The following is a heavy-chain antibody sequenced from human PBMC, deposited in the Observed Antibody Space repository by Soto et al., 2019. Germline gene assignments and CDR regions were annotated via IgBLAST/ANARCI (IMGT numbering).Heavy chain of an antibody. V-gene: IGHV1-18*01. CDR3: ARGAWDNSAHYFLDN. J-gene: IGHJ4*02. D-gene: IGHD3-22*01. CDR1: GYSFTTYP. CDR2: VSTYNGHT. Sequence: GVSVKVSRKASGYSFTTYPITRVRQAPRQGLEWLGWVSTYNGHTNYAQGLQGRVSMTTDTSTSTAYLELRNLRPDDTAVYYCARGAWDNSAHYFLDNWGQGTLVTVSS.